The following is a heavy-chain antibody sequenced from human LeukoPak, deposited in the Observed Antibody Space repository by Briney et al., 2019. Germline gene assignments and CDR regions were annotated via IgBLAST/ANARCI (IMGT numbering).Heavy chain of an antibody. CDR2: IKQDGSEK. CDR1: GFTFSSHW. Sequence: GGSLRLSCEASGFTFSSHWMSWVRQAPGKGLEGVAIIKQDGSEKDYVDSVTGRFTISRDNAKNSLYLQMNSLRDEDTAVYYCARDTSAWRYGMDVWGQGTTVTVSS. D-gene: IGHD6-19*01. V-gene: IGHV3-7*01. CDR3: ARDTSAWRYGMDV. J-gene: IGHJ6*02.